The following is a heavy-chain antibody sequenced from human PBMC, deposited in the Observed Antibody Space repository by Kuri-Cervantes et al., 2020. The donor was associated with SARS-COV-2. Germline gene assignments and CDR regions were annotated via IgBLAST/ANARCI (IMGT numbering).Heavy chain of an antibody. CDR1: GGSISSGSYY. Sequence: SETLSLTCTVSGGSISSGSYYWSWIRQPAGKGLEWIGRIYTSGSTSYNPSLKSRVTISVDTSKNQFSLKLSSVTAADTAVYYCARGGYSSGWYAVDWGQGTLVTVSS. D-gene: IGHD6-19*01. V-gene: IGHV4-61*02. J-gene: IGHJ4*02. CDR2: IYTSGST. CDR3: ARGGYSSGWYAVD.